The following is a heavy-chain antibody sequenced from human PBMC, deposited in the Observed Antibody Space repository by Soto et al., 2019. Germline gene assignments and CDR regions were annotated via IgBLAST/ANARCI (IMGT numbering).Heavy chain of an antibody. J-gene: IGHJ3*01. CDR1: GASISSGDPY. CDR3: ASSPPNEAWDL. D-gene: IGHD6-6*01. V-gene: IGHV4-30-4*01. CDR2: IYYSGST. Sequence: QGQLQESGPGVVRPSQTLSLTCTVSGASISSGDPYWTWIRQPPGKGLEWIGYIYYSGSTFYNPSLNSRVTMSIDMSKSQFSLNLRSVTAADTAVYYCASSPPNEAWDLWGQGTMVIVSS.